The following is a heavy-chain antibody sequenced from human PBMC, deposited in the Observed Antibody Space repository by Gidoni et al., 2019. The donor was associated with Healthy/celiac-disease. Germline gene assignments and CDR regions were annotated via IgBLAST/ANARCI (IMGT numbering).Heavy chain of an antibody. CDR3: ARGRKGYSSGWDVSSMRDTYFDY. Sequence: QVQLQQWGAGLLKPSETLSLTCAVYGGSFSGYYWSWIRQPPGKGLEWIGEINHSGSTNYNPSLKSRVTISVDTSKNQFSLKLSSVTAADTAVYYCARGRKGYSSGWDVSSMRDTYFDYWGQGTLVTVSS. V-gene: IGHV4-34*01. CDR1: GGSFSGYY. J-gene: IGHJ4*02. D-gene: IGHD6-19*01. CDR2: INHSGST.